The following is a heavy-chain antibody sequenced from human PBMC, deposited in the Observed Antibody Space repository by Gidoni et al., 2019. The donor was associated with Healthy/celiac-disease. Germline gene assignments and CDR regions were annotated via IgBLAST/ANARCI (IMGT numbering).Heavy chain of an antibody. CDR1: GFTVSSNY. J-gene: IGHJ6*04. V-gene: IGHV3-66*01. CDR2: IYSGGSK. D-gene: IGHD3-10*02. Sequence: EVMLVESGGGLVQPGVSLRLSCAAFGFTVSSNYMSWVRQAPGKGLEWVSVIYSGGSKYYADSVKGIFTISRDNSKNTLYLQMNSLRAEDTAVYYCARDMCSPDVWGKGTTVTVSS. CDR3: ARDMCSPDV.